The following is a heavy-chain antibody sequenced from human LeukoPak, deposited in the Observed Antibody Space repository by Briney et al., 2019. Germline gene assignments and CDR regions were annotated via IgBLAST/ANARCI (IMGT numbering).Heavy chain of an antibody. D-gene: IGHD5-18*01. V-gene: IGHV3-23*01. CDR1: GFAFSSYA. CDR2: ISGSGGST. J-gene: IGHJ4*02. Sequence: GGSLRLSCAASGFAFSSYAMSWVRQAPGKGLEWVSAISGSGGSTYYADSVKGRFTISRDNSKNTLYLQMNSLRAEDTAVYYCAKVYTAMVLSRLDYWGQGTLVTVSS. CDR3: AKVYTAMVLSRLDY.